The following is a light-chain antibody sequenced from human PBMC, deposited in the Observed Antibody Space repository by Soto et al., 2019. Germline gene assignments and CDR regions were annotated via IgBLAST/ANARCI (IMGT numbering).Light chain of an antibody. CDR3: SSYAGNNIVL. CDR1: NSDVGGYNY. J-gene: IGLJ3*02. CDR2: EVN. V-gene: IGLV2-8*01. Sequence: QSVLTQPPSASGSPGQSVTISCTGTNSDVGGYNYVSWYRQHPGKAPKLMIYEVNKRPSGVPDRFSGSKSGNTASLTVSGLQAEDEADYYCSSYAGNNIVLFGGGTKLTVL.